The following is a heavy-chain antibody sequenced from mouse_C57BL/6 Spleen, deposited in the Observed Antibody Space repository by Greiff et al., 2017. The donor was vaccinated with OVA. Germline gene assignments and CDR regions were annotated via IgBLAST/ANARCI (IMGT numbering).Heavy chain of an antibody. CDR1: GYTFTSYW. CDR3: ARHYDYEDYFDY. Sequence: VQLQQPGAELVKPGASVKLSCKASGYTFTSYWMHWVKQRPGQGLEWIGMIHPNSGSTNYNEKFKSKATLTVDKSSSTAYMQLSSLTSEDSAVYYCARHYDYEDYFDYWGQGTTLTVSS. V-gene: IGHV1-64*01. CDR2: IHPNSGST. D-gene: IGHD2-4*01. J-gene: IGHJ2*01.